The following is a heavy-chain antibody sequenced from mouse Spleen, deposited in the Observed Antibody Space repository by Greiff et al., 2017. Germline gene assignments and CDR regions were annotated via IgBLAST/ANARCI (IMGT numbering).Heavy chain of an antibody. Sequence: QVQLQQPGAELVKPGASVKLSCKASGYTFTSYWMQWVKQRPGQGLEWIGEIDPSDSYTNSNQKFKGKATLTVDTSSSTAYMQLSSLTSEDSAVYYCARGWDGWYFDVWGAGTTVTVSS. D-gene: IGHD1-1*02. V-gene: IGHV1-50*01. CDR3: ARGWDGWYFDV. CDR1: GYTFTSYW. J-gene: IGHJ1*01. CDR2: IDPSDSYT.